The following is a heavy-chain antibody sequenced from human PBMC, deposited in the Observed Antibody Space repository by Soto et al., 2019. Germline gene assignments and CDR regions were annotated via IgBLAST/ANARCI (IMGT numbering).Heavy chain of an antibody. J-gene: IGHJ6*02. CDR3: ARVSAGNSVGFYYCAMDV. CDR2: VYYSGST. V-gene: IGHV4-61*01. D-gene: IGHD1-26*01. Sequence: QVQLQESGPGLVKPSETLSLSCTVSGASVSSGSYYWSWIRQPPGKGLEWIGFVYYSGSTNYNPSLNRQVTIYINPAKNQVSLQLNLLTAGDPAVYPCARVSAGNSVGFYYCAMDVWAKGPRSPSP. CDR1: GASVSSGSYY.